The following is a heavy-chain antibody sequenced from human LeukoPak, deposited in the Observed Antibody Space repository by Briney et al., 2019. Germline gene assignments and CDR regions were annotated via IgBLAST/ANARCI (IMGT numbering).Heavy chain of an antibody. Sequence: GGSLRLSCAASGFTFNDYYMSWIRQAPGKGLEWVSYISGGTDYTSNADSVKGRFTISRDNAKNSLYLQMNSLRAEDTAVYFCARGGSYFDYWGQGTLVTVSS. CDR2: ISGGTDYT. CDR1: GFTFNDYY. V-gene: IGHV3-11*06. D-gene: IGHD3-16*01. J-gene: IGHJ4*02. CDR3: ARGGSYFDY.